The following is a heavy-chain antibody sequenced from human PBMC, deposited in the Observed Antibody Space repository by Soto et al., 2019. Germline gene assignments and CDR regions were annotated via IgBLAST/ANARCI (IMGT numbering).Heavy chain of an antibody. Sequence: EVQLLESGGGLVQPGGSLRLSCAASGFTFSSYAMSWVRQAPGKGLEWVSAISGSGGSTYYADSVKGPFTISRDNSKNTLYRQMNSLRAEDTAVYYCAKHDYGDPTPGPTFDYGGQGTQVTVSS. J-gene: IGHJ4*02. CDR2: ISGSGGST. D-gene: IGHD4-17*01. CDR3: AKHDYGDPTPGPTFDY. CDR1: GFTFSSYA. V-gene: IGHV3-23*01.